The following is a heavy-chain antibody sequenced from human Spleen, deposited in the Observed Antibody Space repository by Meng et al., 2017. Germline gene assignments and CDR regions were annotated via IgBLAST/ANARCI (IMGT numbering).Heavy chain of an antibody. D-gene: IGHD1-26*01. Sequence: GESLKISCKGSGYTFTNYWIGWVRQMPGKGLEWMGIIYPGDSDTRYSPSFQGQVTISADKSISTAYLQWSSLKASDTAIYYCARKIGSSTTDPFDSWGQGTLVTVSS. CDR2: IYPGDSDT. J-gene: IGHJ4*02. CDR1: GYTFTNYW. CDR3: ARKIGSSTTDPFDS. V-gene: IGHV5-51*01.